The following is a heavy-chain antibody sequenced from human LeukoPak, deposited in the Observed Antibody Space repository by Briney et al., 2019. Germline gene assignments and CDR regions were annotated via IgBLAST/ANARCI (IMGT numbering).Heavy chain of an antibody. D-gene: IGHD2-15*01. V-gene: IGHV1-2*02. J-gene: IGHJ4*02. Sequence: ASVKVSCKASRCSFTGYYMHWVRQAPGQGLEWMGWINPDSGGTNYAQKFQGRVTMTRDTSISTAYMELSRLRSDDTAVYYCARDSRRYCSGGSCSADFDYWGQGTLVTVSS. CDR2: INPDSGGT. CDR3: ARDSRRYCSGGSCSADFDY. CDR1: RCSFTGYY.